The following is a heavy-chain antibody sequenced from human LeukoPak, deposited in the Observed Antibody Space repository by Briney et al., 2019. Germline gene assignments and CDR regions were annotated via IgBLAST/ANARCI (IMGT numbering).Heavy chain of an antibody. CDR3: ARGLPVGGYYYYYMDV. V-gene: IGHV1-18*01. CDR2: ISAYNGNT. CDR1: GYTFTSYG. Sequence: GASVKVSCKASGYTFTSYGISWVRQAPGQGLEWMGWISAYNGNTNYAQKLQGRVTMTTDTSTSTAYMELRSLRSDDTAVYYCARGLPVGGYYYYYMDVWGKGTTVTVSS. D-gene: IGHD2-15*01. J-gene: IGHJ6*03.